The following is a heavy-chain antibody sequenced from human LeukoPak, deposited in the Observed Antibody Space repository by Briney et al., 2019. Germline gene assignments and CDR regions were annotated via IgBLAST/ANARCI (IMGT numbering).Heavy chain of an antibody. Sequence: GGSLRLSCAASGFTFSSYWMSLVRQAPGKVLVCVANLNEDGSEKYYVDSVKVLFTISRDNAENSLYLQMHSLRAEDTAVYYCATTLTVTTGFYWGQGTLVTVSS. J-gene: IGHJ4*02. V-gene: IGHV3-7*01. CDR1: GFTFSSYW. CDR2: LNEDGSEK. D-gene: IGHD4-17*01. CDR3: ATTLTVTTGFY.